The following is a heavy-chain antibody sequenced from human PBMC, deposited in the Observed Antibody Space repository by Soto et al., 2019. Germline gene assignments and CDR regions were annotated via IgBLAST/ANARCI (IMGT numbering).Heavy chain of an antibody. CDR1: GGTFSSYT. D-gene: IGHD3-9*01. CDR2: IIPILGIA. Sequence: QVQLVQSGAEVKKPGSSVKVSCKASGGTFSSYTISWVRQAPGQGLEWMGRIIPILGIANYAQKFQGRVTITADKSTSTAYMELSSLRSEDTAVYYCARDRGILTGQNDYWGQGTLVTVSS. J-gene: IGHJ4*02. CDR3: ARDRGILTGQNDY. V-gene: IGHV1-69*08.